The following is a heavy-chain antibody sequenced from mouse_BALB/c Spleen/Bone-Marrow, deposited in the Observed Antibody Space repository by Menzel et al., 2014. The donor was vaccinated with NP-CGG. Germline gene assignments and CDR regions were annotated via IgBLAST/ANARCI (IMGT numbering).Heavy chain of an antibody. CDR1: GYTFTNNW. Sequence: VQLQESGAELVRPGASVKLSCKASGYTFTNNWINWVKQRPGQGLEWIGNICPSDSYTNYNQKFKDKATLTVDKSSSTAYMQLSSPTSEDSAVYYCTRGSSYVGYAMDYWGQGTSVTVSS. D-gene: IGHD1-1*01. CDR2: ICPSDSYT. V-gene: IGHV1-69*02. CDR3: TRGSSYVGYAMDY. J-gene: IGHJ4*01.